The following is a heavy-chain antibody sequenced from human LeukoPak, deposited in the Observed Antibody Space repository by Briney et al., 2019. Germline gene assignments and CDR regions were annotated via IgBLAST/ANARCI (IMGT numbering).Heavy chain of an antibody. Sequence: PGGSLRLSCAASGFSFSSYAMSWVRQAPGKGLEWVSAISGSGGCTYYADSVKGRFTISRDNSKNTLYLQMNSLRAEDTAVYYCAKDGQAHIVVVPAAAFDYWGQGTLVTVSS. CDR2: ISGSGGCT. CDR1: GFSFSSYA. D-gene: IGHD2-2*01. V-gene: IGHV3-23*01. CDR3: AKDGQAHIVVVPAAAFDY. J-gene: IGHJ4*02.